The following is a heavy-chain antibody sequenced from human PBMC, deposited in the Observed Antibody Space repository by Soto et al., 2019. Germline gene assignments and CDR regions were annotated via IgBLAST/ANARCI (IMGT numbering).Heavy chain of an antibody. D-gene: IGHD3-3*01. CDR3: ARGMYCDFCSGMKVDYYYGMDV. Sequence: ASVKVSCKASGGTFSSYAISWVRQAPGQGLEWMGGIIPIFGTANYAQKFQGRVTITADESTSTAYMELSSLRSEDTAVYYCARGMYCDFCSGMKVDYYYGMDVWGQGTTVTVSS. J-gene: IGHJ6*02. CDR2: IIPIFGTA. CDR1: GGTFSSYA. V-gene: IGHV1-69*13.